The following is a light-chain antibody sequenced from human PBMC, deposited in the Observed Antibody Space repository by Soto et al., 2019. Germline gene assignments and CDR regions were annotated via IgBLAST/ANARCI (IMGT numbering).Light chain of an antibody. V-gene: IGKV3-15*01. CDR3: QQYIKWHPFT. Sequence: EIVMTQSPATLSVSPGERATLSCRASQSVDSNLAWYQQKPGQAPRLLMYGASIRATGIPARFSGSGSGTEFTLTISSLQSEDFAVYYCQQYIKWHPFTFGGGTKVVIK. CDR2: GAS. J-gene: IGKJ4*01. CDR1: QSVDSN.